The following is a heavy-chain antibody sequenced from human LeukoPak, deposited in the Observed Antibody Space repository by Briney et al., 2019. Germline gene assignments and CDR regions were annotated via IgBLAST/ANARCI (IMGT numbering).Heavy chain of an antibody. CDR2: IKSKTDGGTT. J-gene: IGHJ6*02. CDR3: TTDRRELRPAYYYYGMDV. V-gene: IGHV3-15*05. CDR1: GFTFSNAW. D-gene: IGHD1-26*01. Sequence: GGSLGLSCAASGFTFSNAWMSWVRQASGKGQEWVGRIKSKTDGGTTDYAAPVKGRFTISRDDSKNTLYLQMSSLKTEDTAVYYCTTDRRELRPAYYYYGMDVWGQGTTVTVSS.